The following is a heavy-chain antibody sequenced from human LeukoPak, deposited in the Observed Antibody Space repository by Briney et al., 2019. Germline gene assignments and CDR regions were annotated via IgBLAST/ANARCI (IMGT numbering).Heavy chain of an antibody. J-gene: IGHJ4*02. D-gene: IGHD1-26*01. CDR3: ARRSSGRNEAPFDY. V-gene: IGHV3-23*01. CDR2: ISGSGGST. Sequence: QTGGSLRLSCAASGFTFSSYAMSWVRQAPGKGLEWVSAISGSGGSTYYADSVKGRFTISRDNSKNTLNLQMNRLRAEDTAVYYCARRSSGRNEAPFDYWGQGTLVTVSS. CDR1: GFTFSSYA.